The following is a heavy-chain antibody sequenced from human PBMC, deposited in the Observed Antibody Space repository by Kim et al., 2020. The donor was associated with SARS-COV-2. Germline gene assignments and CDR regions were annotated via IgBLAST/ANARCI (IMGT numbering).Heavy chain of an antibody. Sequence: YDADTVKGRLTISRDNSKNTLYLQMNSLRAEDTAVDYCARSVGATYYFDYWGQGTLVTVSS. V-gene: IGHV3-66*01. CDR3: ARSVGATYYFDY. J-gene: IGHJ4*02. D-gene: IGHD1-26*01.